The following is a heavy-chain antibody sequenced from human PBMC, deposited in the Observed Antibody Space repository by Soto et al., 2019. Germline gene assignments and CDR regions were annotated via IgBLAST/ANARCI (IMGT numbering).Heavy chain of an antibody. Sequence: SETLSLTCTVSGGSISSSSYYWGWIRQPPGKGLEWIGSIYYSGSTYYNPSLKSRVTISVDTSKNQFSLKLSSVTAADTAVYYCARRNSMVRGPKPFGYYFDYWGQGTLVTVSS. CDR3: ARRNSMVRGPKPFGYYFDY. CDR2: IYYSGST. V-gene: IGHV4-39*01. CDR1: GGSISSSSYY. J-gene: IGHJ4*02. D-gene: IGHD3-10*01.